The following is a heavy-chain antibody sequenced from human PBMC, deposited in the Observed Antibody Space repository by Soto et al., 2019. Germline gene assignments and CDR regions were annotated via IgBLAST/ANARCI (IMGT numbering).Heavy chain of an antibody. CDR2: IYYIGIT. V-gene: IGHV4-59*01. CDR1: GGSMSGYY. Sequence: QVQLQESGPGLVKPSETLSLTCTVSGGSMSGYYWSWIRQPPGKGLEWIGYIYYIGITNYNLSLKGRVTISVDTSENQFSLKLTSVTAADTAVYYCARDGSHCLTTDCPGAWFDPWGQGTLVTVSS. J-gene: IGHJ5*02. D-gene: IGHD3-22*01. CDR3: ARDGSHCLTTDCPGAWFDP.